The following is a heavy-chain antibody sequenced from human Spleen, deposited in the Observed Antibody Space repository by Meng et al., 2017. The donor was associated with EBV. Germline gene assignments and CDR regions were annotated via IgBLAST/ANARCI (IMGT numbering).Heavy chain of an antibody. D-gene: IGHD5-12*01. V-gene: IGHV4-30-4*01. CDR3: ARVLGYSGYVLPSDVFDI. CDR2: IYYSGST. J-gene: IGHJ3*02. Sequence: VRLQEPGPGLVKPLHTLSLTCAVSGGSISSGGYYWSWIRQPPGKGLEWIGYIYYSGSTYYNPSLKSRVTISVDTSKNQFSLNLSSVTAADTAVYFCARVLGYSGYVLPSDVFDIWGQGTMVTVSS. CDR1: GGSISSGGYY.